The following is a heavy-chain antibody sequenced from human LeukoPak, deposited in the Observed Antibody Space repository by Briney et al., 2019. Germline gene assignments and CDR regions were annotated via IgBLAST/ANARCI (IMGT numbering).Heavy chain of an antibody. CDR1: GFTFSGSA. D-gene: IGHD5-24*01. V-gene: IGHV3-73*01. J-gene: IGHJ4*02. Sequence: GGSLRLSCAASGFTFSGSAMHWVRQASGKGLEWVGRIRSKANSYATAYAASVKGRFTISRGDSKNTAYLQMNSLKTEDTAVYYCTTRDGYTDGGFDYWGQGTLVTVSS. CDR2: IRSKANSYAT. CDR3: TTRDGYTDGGFDY.